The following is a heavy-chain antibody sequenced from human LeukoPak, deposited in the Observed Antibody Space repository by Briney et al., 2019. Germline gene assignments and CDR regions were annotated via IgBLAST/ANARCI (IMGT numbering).Heavy chain of an antibody. J-gene: IGHJ3*02. Sequence: SVKVSCKSSRGTFISYAISWVRQAPGQGLEWMGRIIPIFGTANYAQKFQGRGTTTTDESTSTADMELSSLRSEDTAVYYCARDGGKVWFGEKLPGANAFDIWGQPTMVT. CDR1: RGTFISYA. V-gene: IGHV1-69*05. CDR2: IIPIFGTA. CDR3: ARDGGKVWFGEKLPGANAFDI. D-gene: IGHD3-10*01.